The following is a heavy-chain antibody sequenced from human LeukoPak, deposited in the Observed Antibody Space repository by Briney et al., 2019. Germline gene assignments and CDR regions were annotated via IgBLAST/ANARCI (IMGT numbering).Heavy chain of an antibody. J-gene: IGHJ4*02. V-gene: IGHV3-15*01. CDR1: GFXFDDYG. D-gene: IGHD1-26*01. CDR2: IKSKTDGGTT. Sequence: GGSLRLSCAASGFXFDDYGISWVRQAPGKGLEWVGRIKSKTDGGTTDYAAPVKGRFTISRDDSTNTLFLQTNSLKTEDTTLYYCTRIIKSGSFDYWGQGSLVTVSS. CDR3: TRIIKSGSFDY.